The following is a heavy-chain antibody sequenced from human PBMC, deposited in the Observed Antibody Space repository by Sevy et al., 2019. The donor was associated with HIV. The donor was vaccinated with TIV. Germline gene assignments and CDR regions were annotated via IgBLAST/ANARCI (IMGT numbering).Heavy chain of an antibody. J-gene: IGHJ4*02. V-gene: IGHV4-30-2*01. CDR1: GGSISSGGYS. CDR2: IYHTGNT. Sequence: SETLSLTCAVSGGSISSGGYSWSWIRQPPGKGLEWIGYIYHTGNTCYNPSLKSRVTISVDRSKNQFSLKLSSVTAADTAVYYCARVAARVTTVTHFDYWGQGTLVTVSS. CDR3: ARVAARVTTVTHFDY. D-gene: IGHD4-17*01.